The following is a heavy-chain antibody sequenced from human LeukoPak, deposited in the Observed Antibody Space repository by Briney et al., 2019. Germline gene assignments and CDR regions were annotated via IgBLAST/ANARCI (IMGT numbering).Heavy chain of an antibody. D-gene: IGHD3-16*01. J-gene: IGHJ4*02. V-gene: IGHV5-51*01. CDR2: IYPDDSDT. Sequence: GESLKISCKGFGYSFTNYWIAWVRQMPGKGLEWMGFIYPDDSDTRYSPSFQGQVTISADKSTSTAYLQWSSLKASDTAIYYCTRRGGLTSGGKYFDYWGQGTLVTVAS. CDR1: GYSFTNYW. CDR3: TRRGGLTSGGKYFDY.